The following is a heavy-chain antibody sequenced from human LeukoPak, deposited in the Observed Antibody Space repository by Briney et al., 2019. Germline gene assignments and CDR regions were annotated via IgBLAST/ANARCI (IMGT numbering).Heavy chain of an antibody. D-gene: IGHD3-22*01. J-gene: IGHJ4*02. CDR2: IRYDGSNK. CDR3: ARGYDSSGQDADY. Sequence: GGSLRLSCAASGFTFSSYGMHWVRQAPGKGLEWVAFIRYDGSNKYYADSVKGRFTISRDNSKNTLYLQMSSLRSEDTAVYYCARGYDSSGQDADYWGQGTLVTVSA. CDR1: GFTFSSYG. V-gene: IGHV3-30*02.